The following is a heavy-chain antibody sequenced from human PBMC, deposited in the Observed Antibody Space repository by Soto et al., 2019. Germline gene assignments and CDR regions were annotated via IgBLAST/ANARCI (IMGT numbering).Heavy chain of an antibody. CDR3: SSKASGDQVFFDY. CDR2: IRSKANSYAT. CDR1: GFTFSGSA. Sequence: GGSLRLSCATSGFTFSGSAMHWVRQASGKGLECVSRIRSKANSYATAYAASVKGRFTISRDDSKNTVYLQMESLKADYMAVYYCSSKASGDQVFFDYWGQGILVTVSS. V-gene: IGHV3-73*01. D-gene: IGHD1-26*01. J-gene: IGHJ4*02.